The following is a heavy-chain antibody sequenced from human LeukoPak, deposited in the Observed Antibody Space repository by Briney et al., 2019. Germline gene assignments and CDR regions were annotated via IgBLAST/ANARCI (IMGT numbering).Heavy chain of an antibody. V-gene: IGHV3-15*07. CDR3: ATGGYYFDY. J-gene: IGHJ4*02. CDR1: GFTFSNAW. Sequence: GGSLRLSCAASGFTFSNAWMNWVRQAPGKGLEWVGRIKSEPAGGTIDYAAPVKGRFTISRDDSKNTVYLQMNSLKSEDTAMYYCATGGYYFDYWGQGTLVTVSS. D-gene: IGHD3-16*01. CDR2: IKSEPAGGTI.